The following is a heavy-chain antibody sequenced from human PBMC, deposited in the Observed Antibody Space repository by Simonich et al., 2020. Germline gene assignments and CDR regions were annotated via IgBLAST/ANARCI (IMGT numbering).Heavy chain of an antibody. CDR2: ISSSSSYI. CDR3: ARLIAVAGTGAYGMDV. CDR1: GFTFSSYR. Sequence: EVQLVESEGGLVKPGGSLRLSCAASGFTFSSYRMNWVRQAPVKGLEWVSSISSSSSYIYYADSVNGRFTISQDNAKNSLYLQMNSLRAEDTALYYCARLIAVAGTGAYGMDVWGQGTTVTVSS. V-gene: IGHV3-21*01. D-gene: IGHD6-19*01. J-gene: IGHJ6*02.